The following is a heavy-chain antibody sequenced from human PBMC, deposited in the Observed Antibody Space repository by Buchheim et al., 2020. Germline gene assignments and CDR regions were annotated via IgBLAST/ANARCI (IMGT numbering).Heavy chain of an antibody. CDR3: ARGTPRISIAAAGYNWFDP. D-gene: IGHD6-13*01. J-gene: IGHJ5*02. Sequence: QVQLVESGGGVVQPGRSLRLSCAASGFTFSSYAMHWVRQAPGKGLEWVAVISYDGSNKYYADSVKGRFTISRDNSKNTLYLQMNSLRAEDTAVYYCARGTPRISIAAAGYNWFDPWGQGTL. CDR1: GFTFSSYA. V-gene: IGHV3-30-3*01. CDR2: ISYDGSNK.